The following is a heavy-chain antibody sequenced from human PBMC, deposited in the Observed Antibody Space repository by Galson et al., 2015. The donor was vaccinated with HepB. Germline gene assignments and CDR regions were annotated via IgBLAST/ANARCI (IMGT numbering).Heavy chain of an antibody. J-gene: IGHJ1*01. V-gene: IGHV3-64D*06. CDR1: GFTFSSYA. Sequence: SLRLSCAASGFTFSSYAMHWVRQAPGKGLEYVSAISSNGGSTYYADSVKGRFTISRDNSKNTLYLQMSSLRAEDTAVYYCVKDQYGSGSQYFQHWGQGTLVTVSS. CDR2: ISSNGGST. CDR3: VKDQYGSGSQYFQH. D-gene: IGHD3-10*01.